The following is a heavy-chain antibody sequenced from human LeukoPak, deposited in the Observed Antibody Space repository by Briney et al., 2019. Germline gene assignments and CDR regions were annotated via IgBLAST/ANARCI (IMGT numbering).Heavy chain of an antibody. CDR2: IYYSGST. V-gene: IGHV4-31*03. CDR1: GGSISSGGYY. J-gene: IGHJ4*02. D-gene: IGHD3-16*02. CDR3: ARAVGYDYIWGSYRPHYFDY. Sequence: PSQTLSLTCTVSGGSISSGGYYWSWIRQHPGKGLEWIGYIYYSGSTYYIPSLKSRVTISVDTSKNQFSLKLSSVTAADTAVYYCARAVGYDYIWGSYRPHYFDYWGQGTLVTVSS.